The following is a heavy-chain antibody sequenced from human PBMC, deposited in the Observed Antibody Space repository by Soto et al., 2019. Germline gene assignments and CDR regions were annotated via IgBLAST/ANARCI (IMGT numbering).Heavy chain of an antibody. D-gene: IGHD3-10*01. Sequence: SETLSLTCTVSGGSISSSSDYWGWIRQHPGKRLERNGSIYYSGSTYYNPSLKSRVTISVDTSKNQFSLKLSSVTAADTAVYYCARDRAYGSGSYYNVHRTEVSLMDVWGQGTTVTVSS. J-gene: IGHJ6*02. V-gene: IGHV4-39*07. CDR3: ARDRAYGSGSYYNVHRTEVSLMDV. CDR2: IYYSGST. CDR1: GGSISSSSDY.